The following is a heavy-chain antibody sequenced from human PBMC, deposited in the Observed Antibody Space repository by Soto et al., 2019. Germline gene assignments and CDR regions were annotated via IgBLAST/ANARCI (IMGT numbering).Heavy chain of an antibody. D-gene: IGHD2-8*01. CDR2: ISGYNGDT. CDR3: AKNGQPPYYYYGLDV. Sequence: ASVKVSCKASGYTFTSYAISWVRQAPGQGLEWMGWISGYNGDTNYAQKFQDRVSMTIDTSTGTAYMELRSLTSDDTAIYYCAKNGQPPYYYYGLDVWGQGTKVTVSS. V-gene: IGHV1-18*01. J-gene: IGHJ6*02. CDR1: GYTFTSYA.